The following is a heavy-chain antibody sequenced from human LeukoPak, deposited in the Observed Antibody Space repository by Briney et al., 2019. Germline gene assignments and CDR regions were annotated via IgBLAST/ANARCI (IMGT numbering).Heavy chain of an antibody. CDR1: GFTFSSYA. CDR2: ISTRGGTT. V-gene: IGHV3-23*01. D-gene: IGHD1-26*01. Sequence: GESLKISCAASGFTFSSYAMNWVRQAPGKGLEWVSAISTRGGTTYYADSVKGRFTISRDDSKNTLYLQMNSLRVEDTAVYYCAKDRWVGATISHYFDYWGQGTLVTVSS. J-gene: IGHJ4*02. CDR3: AKDRWVGATISHYFDY.